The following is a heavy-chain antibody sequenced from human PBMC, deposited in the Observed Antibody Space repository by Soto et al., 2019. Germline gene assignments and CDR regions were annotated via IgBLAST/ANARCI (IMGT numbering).Heavy chain of an antibody. CDR1: GFTFDDYA. J-gene: IGHJ6*02. D-gene: IGHD1-26*01. V-gene: IGHV3-9*01. CDR2: ISWNSGSI. CDR3: AKEVGATTSAYYYYGMDV. Sequence: PGGSLRLSCAASGFTFDDYAMHWVRQAPGKGLEWVSGISWNSGSIGYADSVKGRFTISRDNAKNSLYLQMNSLRAEDTALYYCAKEVGATTSAYYYYGMDVWGQGTTVTVSS.